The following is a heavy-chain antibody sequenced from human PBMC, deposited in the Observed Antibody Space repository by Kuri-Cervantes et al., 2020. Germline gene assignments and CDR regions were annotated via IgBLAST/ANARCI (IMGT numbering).Heavy chain of an antibody. Sequence: SETLSLTCAVYGGSFSGYYWSWIRQPPGKGLEWIGEINHKRKTNYNPSLKSRITLSVDTSKNQFSLRMTSMTAADTAVYYCAIYRIGAGGRGYWGQGSLVTVSS. CDR3: AIYRIGAGGRGY. CDR1: GGSFSGYY. V-gene: IGHV4-34*10. J-gene: IGHJ4*02. D-gene: IGHD3-16*02. CDR2: INHKRKT.